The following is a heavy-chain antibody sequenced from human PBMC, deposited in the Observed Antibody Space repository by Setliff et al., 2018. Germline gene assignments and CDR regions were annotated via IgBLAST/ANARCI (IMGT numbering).Heavy chain of an antibody. CDR1: GYNFISYG. V-gene: IGHV1-18*01. D-gene: IGHD4-4*01. CDR3: ATDHYNRFDV. J-gene: IGHJ3*01. CDR2: ISPANGNT. Sequence: GASVKVSCKASGYNFISYGISWVRQAPGQGLEWVGWISPANGNTNYIQRFQDRVTMTIDTSTSTIYMELRSLRSDDTAVYYCATDHYNRFDVWGQGTMVTVSS.